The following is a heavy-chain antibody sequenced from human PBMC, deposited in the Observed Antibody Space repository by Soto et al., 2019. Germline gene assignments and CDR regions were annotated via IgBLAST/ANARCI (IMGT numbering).Heavy chain of an antibody. J-gene: IGHJ6*02. CDR2: IYPGDSDT. V-gene: IGHV5-51*01. CDR1: GYSFTSYW. CDR3: ARARKSEYCSGGSCYITGYYGMDV. Sequence: GESLKISCKGSGYSFTSYWVGWVRQMPGKGLEWMGIIYPGDSDTRYSPSFQGQVTISADKSISTAYLQWSSLKASDTAMYYCARARKSEYCSGGSCYITGYYGMDVWGQGTTVTVSS. D-gene: IGHD2-15*01.